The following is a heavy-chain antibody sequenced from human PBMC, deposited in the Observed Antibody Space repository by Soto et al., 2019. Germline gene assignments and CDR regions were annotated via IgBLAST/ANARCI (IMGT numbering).Heavy chain of an antibody. CDR1: GGSISSGDYY. CDR3: ARDRQLGGVRLYYYGMDV. V-gene: IGHV4-30-4*01. J-gene: IGHJ6*02. CDR2: IYYSGST. Sequence: QVQLQESGPGLVKPSQTLSLTCTVSGGSISSGDYYWSWIRQPPGKGLEWIGYIYYSGSTYYNPSRKSRVTISVDTSKNQFSLKLSSVTAADTAVYYCARDRQLGGVRLYYYGMDVWGQGTTVTVSS. D-gene: IGHD3-16*01.